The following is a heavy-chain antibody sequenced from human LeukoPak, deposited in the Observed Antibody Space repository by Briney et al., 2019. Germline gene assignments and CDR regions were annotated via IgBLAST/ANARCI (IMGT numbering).Heavy chain of an antibody. CDR3: ARRCSGGSCYPIDYYFDY. Sequence: PGESLKISCKGSGYSFSSYWIGWVRQMPGKGLEWMGIIYPGDSDTRYSSSFQGQVTISADKSISTAYLQWSSLKASDTAMYYCARRCSGGSCYPIDYYFDYWGQGTLVTVSS. CDR1: GYSFSSYW. D-gene: IGHD2-15*01. CDR2: IYPGDSDT. V-gene: IGHV5-51*01. J-gene: IGHJ4*02.